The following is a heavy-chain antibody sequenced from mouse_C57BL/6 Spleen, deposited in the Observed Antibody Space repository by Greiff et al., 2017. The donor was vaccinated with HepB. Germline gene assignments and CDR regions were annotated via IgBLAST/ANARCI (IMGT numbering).Heavy chain of an antibody. V-gene: IGHV1-82*01. J-gene: IGHJ2*01. D-gene: IGHD2-4*01. CDR3: ARDDYDYPFDY. Sequence: QVQLKESGPELVKPGASVKISCKASGYAFSSSWMNWVKQRPGKGLEWIGRIYPGDGDTNYNGKFKGKATLTADKSSSTAYMQLSSLTSEDSAVYFCARDDYDYPFDYWGQGTTLTVSS. CDR1: GYAFSSSW. CDR2: IYPGDGDT.